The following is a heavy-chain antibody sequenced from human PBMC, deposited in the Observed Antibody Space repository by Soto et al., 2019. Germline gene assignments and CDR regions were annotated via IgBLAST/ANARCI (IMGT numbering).Heavy chain of an antibody. D-gene: IGHD3-3*01. CDR2: IYYSGST. V-gene: IGHV4-31*03. CDR3: ARDHNSLRFLEWFPGMDV. CDR1: GGSLSSGGYY. J-gene: IGHJ6*02. Sequence: PAETLSLTCTVSGGSLSSGGYYWSWIRQHPGKGLEWIGYIYYSGSTYYNPSLKSRVTISVDTSKNQFSLKLSSVTAADTAVYYCARDHNSLRFLEWFPGMDVWGQGTTVT.